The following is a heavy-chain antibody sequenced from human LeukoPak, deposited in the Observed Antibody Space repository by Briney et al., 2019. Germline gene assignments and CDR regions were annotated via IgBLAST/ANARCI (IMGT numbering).Heavy chain of an antibody. CDR1: GGSISSGSYY. D-gene: IGHD1-1*01. Sequence: PSETLSLTCTVSGGSISSGSYYWSWIRQPAGKGLEWIGRIYTSGSTNYNPSLKSRVTISVDTSKNQFSLKLSSVTAADTAVYYCARDLDGVYFDYWGQGTLVTVSS. V-gene: IGHV4-61*02. J-gene: IGHJ4*02. CDR3: ARDLDGVYFDY. CDR2: IYTSGST.